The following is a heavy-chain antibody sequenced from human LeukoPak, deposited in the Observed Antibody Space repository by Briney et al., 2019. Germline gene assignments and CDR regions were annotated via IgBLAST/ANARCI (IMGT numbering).Heavy chain of an antibody. CDR2: ISGSGGST. CDR3: VKDLAENWYYFDY. J-gene: IGHJ4*02. V-gene: IGHV3-23*01. CDR1: GFTFSSYV. Sequence: GGSLRLSCAASGFTFSSYVMSWVRQAPGKGLEWVSGISGSGGSTYYADSVKGRFTISRDNSKNTLYLQMNSLRAEDTAVYYCVKDLAENWYYFDYWGQGTLVTVSS. D-gene: IGHD1-1*01.